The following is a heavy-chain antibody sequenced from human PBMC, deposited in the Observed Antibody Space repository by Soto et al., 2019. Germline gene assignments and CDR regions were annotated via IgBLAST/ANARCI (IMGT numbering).Heavy chain of an antibody. Sequence: GASVKVSCKASGYTFTSYAMHWVRQAPGQKLEWMGWINAGNGNTKYSQKFQGRVTITRDTSASTAYMELSSLRSEDTAVYYCARRAYYYDSKKTGYFDYWGQGTLVTVSS. D-gene: IGHD3-22*01. V-gene: IGHV1-3*01. CDR1: GYTFTSYA. CDR2: INAGNGNT. J-gene: IGHJ4*02. CDR3: ARRAYYYDSKKTGYFDY.